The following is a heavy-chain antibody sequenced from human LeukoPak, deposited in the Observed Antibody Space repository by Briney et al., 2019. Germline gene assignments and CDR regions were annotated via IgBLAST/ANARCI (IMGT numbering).Heavy chain of an antibody. Sequence: GGSLRLSCAASGFTVSSNYMSWVRQAPGKGLEWVSVIYSGGSTYYADSVKGRFTIPRDNSKNTLYLQTNSLRAEDTAVYYCATTVTTWGVFDYWGQGTLVTVSS. V-gene: IGHV3-53*01. CDR1: GFTVSSNY. J-gene: IGHJ4*02. D-gene: IGHD4-17*01. CDR2: IYSGGST. CDR3: ATTVTTWGVFDY.